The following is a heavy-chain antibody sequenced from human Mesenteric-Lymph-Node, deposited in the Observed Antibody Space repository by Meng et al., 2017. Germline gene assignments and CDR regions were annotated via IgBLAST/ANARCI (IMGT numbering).Heavy chain of an antibody. CDR1: GGFSSSGDYY. D-gene: IGHD4-17*01. V-gene: IGHV4-30-4*01. Sequence: LQGRGNGLVHPSQPLSPLCAVSGGFSSSGDYYWSWIRQPPGKGLEWIGYIYYSGSTYSNASLKSRVTISIDRSKNQFSLKLSSVTAADTAVYYCARDRKHYGERGWFDPWGQGTLVTVSS. J-gene: IGHJ5*02. CDR2: IYYSGST. CDR3: ARDRKHYGERGWFDP.